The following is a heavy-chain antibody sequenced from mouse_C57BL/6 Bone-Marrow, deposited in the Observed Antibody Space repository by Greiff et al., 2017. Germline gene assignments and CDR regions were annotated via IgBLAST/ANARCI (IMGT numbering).Heavy chain of an antibody. J-gene: IGHJ1*03. D-gene: IGHD1-1*01. Sequence: VQLQQSGPELVKPGASVKLSCKASGYTFTSYDINWVKQRPGQGLEWIGWIYPRDGSTKYNEKFKGKATLTVDTSSSTAYMELISLTSEDSAVYFCARDYGSSYWYFDVWGTGTTVTVSS. CDR2: IYPRDGST. CDR1: GYTFTSYD. V-gene: IGHV1-85*01. CDR3: ARDYGSSYWYFDV.